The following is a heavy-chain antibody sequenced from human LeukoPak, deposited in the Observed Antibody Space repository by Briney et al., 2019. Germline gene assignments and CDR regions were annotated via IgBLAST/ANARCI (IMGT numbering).Heavy chain of an antibody. D-gene: IGHD5-12*01. Sequence: PGGSLRLSCAASGFTFSSYEMNWVRQAPGKGLEWVSYISSSGSSMYYADSVKGRFTISRDNAKNSLYLQMSSLRAEDTAVYYCARGSGGYSGWFDPLGPGNPGHRLL. CDR1: GFTFSSYE. CDR2: ISSSGSSM. CDR3: ARGSGGYSGWFDP. J-gene: IGHJ5*02. V-gene: IGHV3-48*03.